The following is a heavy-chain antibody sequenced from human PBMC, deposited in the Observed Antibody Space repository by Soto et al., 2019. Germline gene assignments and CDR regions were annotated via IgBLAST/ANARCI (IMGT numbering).Heavy chain of an antibody. Sequence: PSETLSLTCTVSGGSMRNYFWTWNRQPPGKGLEWIGYIHYSGTTSFFPSYNPSLRSRVTISEDTSKNQFSLKLLSVTTADTAVYFCAAGEASSRNLAPYYLDFWGQGTLVTAPQ. CDR1: GGSMRNYF. J-gene: IGHJ4*02. V-gene: IGHV4-59*01. D-gene: IGHD6-13*01. CDR3: AAGEASSRNLAPYYLDF. CDR2: IHYSGTT.